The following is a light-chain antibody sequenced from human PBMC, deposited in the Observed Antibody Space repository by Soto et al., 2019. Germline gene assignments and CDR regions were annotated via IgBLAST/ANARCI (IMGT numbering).Light chain of an antibody. V-gene: IGKV1-5*03. Sequence: DIQLTQSPSTLSASVGDRATITCRASQSIKASSLESGVPSRFSGSGSGTEFTLTISTLQPDDFATYYCQQYEAYPLTFGGGTKVEI. J-gene: IGKJ4*01. CDR3: QQYEAYPLT. CDR2: AS. CDR1: QSI.